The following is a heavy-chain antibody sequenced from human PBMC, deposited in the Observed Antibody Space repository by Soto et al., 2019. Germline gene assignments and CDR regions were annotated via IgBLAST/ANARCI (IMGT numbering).Heavy chain of an antibody. CDR3: ARYYDFWSGYYLDDAFDI. CDR2: ISYDGSNK. J-gene: IGHJ3*02. V-gene: IGHV3-30-3*01. Sequence: GGSLRLSCAASGFTFSSYAMHWVRQAPGKGLEWVAVISYDGSNKYYADSVKGRFTISRDNSKNTLYLQMNSLRAEDTAVYYCARYYDFWSGYYLDDAFDIWGQGTMVTVSS. D-gene: IGHD3-3*01. CDR1: GFTFSSYA.